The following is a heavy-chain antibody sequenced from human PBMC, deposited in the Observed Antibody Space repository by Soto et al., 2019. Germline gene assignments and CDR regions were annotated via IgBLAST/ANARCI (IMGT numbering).Heavy chain of an antibody. V-gene: IGHV3-7*04. CDR1: GSTFSSYW. J-gene: IGHJ3*02. D-gene: IGHD3-9*01. CDR2: IKQDGSEK. CDR3: ARGTYYDILTGYYRVLAFDI. Sequence: GGSLRLSCAASGSTFSSYWMSWVRQAPGKGLEWVANIKQDGSEKYYVDSVKGRFTISRDNAKNSLYLQMNSLRAEDTAVYYCARGTYYDILTGYYRVLAFDIWGQGTMVTVSS.